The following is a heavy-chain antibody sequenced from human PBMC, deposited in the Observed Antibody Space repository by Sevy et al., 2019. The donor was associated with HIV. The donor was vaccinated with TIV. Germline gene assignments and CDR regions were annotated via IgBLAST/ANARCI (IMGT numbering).Heavy chain of an antibody. D-gene: IGHD4-4*01. CDR2: ISYDGSSK. Sequence: GGSLRLSCAASGFTFSTYPMHWVRQAPGKGLEWVAVISYDGSSKHYAESVRGRFTISRDDSKNTLYLQMNSMRPDDTAIYYGARDSGYSHYFMVGAYWGQGTLVTVSS. J-gene: IGHJ4*02. CDR3: ARDSGYSHYFMVGAY. V-gene: IGHV3-30-3*01. CDR1: GFTFSTYP.